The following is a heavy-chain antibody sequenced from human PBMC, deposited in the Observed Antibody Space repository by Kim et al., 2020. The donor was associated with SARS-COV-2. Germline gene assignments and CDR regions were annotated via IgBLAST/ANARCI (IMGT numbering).Heavy chain of an antibody. CDR1: GYTFTSYG. CDR2: ISAYNGNT. Sequence: ASVKVSCKASGYTFTSYGISWVRQAPGQGLEWMGWISAYNGNTNYAQKLQGRVTMTTDTSTSTAYMELRSLRSDDTAVYYCARDLQYSSGWGPEILYYYYYMDVWGKGTTVTGSS. D-gene: IGHD6-19*01. CDR3: ARDLQYSSGWGPEILYYYYYMDV. J-gene: IGHJ6*03. V-gene: IGHV1-18*01.